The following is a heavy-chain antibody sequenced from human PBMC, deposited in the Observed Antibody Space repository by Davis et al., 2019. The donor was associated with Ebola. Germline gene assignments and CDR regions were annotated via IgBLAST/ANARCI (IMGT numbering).Heavy chain of an antibody. D-gene: IGHD3-22*01. CDR2: FSGSGGST. CDR3: AKAPLPTSFYDSSGYHGTPVDY. CDR1: GFTFSSYA. V-gene: IGHV3-23*01. Sequence: GESLKISCAASGFTFSSYAMSWVRQAPGKGLEWVSAFSGSGGSTYYADSVKGRFTISRDNSKNTLYLQMNSLRAEDTAVYYCAKAPLPTSFYDSSGYHGTPVDYWGQGTLVTVSS. J-gene: IGHJ4*02.